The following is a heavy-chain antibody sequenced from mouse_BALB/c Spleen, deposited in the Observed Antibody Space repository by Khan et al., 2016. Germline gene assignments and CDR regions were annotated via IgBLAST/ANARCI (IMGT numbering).Heavy chain of an antibody. Sequence: QVQLQQSGAELVRPGSSVKISCKASGYAFSSYWMNWVKQRPGQGLEWIGQIYPGDGDTNYNGKFKGKATLTADKSSSTAYMQLSSLTSEDSAVYVCAYYGYYYAIDYWGQGTSVTVSS. CDR2: IYPGDGDT. D-gene: IGHD1-1*02. J-gene: IGHJ4*01. CDR3: AYYGYYYAIDY. V-gene: IGHV1-80*01. CDR1: GYAFSSYW.